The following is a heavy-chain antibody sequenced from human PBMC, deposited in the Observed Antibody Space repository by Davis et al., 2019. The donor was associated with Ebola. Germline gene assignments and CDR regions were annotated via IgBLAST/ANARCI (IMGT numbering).Heavy chain of an antibody. D-gene: IGHD3-22*01. V-gene: IGHV3-13*01. CDR3: ARAPGSYSVSSGYYYEVYYYGMEV. Sequence: PGGSLRLSCAASGFTFSSYDMHWVRQATGKGLEWVSAIGTAGDTYYPGSVKGRFTISRENAKNSLYLQMNSLRAGDTAVYYCARAPGSYSVSSGYYYEVYYYGMEVWGKGTTVTVSS. CDR2: IGTAGDT. CDR1: GFTFSSYD. J-gene: IGHJ6*04.